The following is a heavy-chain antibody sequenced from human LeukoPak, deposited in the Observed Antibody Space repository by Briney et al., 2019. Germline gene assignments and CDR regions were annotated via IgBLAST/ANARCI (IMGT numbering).Heavy chain of an antibody. D-gene: IGHD3-3*01. CDR3: VSGAIFGVYIYYGMDV. CDR2: INPNSGGT. J-gene: IGHJ6*02. CDR1: GYTFTGFY. V-gene: IGHV1-2*02. Sequence: ASVKVSCKASGYTFTGFYMNWVRQAPGQGLEWMGWINPNSGGTNYAQKFQGRVTMTRDTSISTTYIELSRLRSDDTAAYYYVSGAIFGVYIYYGMDVWGQGTRDTVSS.